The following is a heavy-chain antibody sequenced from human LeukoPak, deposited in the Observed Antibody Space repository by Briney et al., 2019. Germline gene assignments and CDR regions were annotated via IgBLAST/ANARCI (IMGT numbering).Heavy chain of an antibody. V-gene: IGHV1-69*13. CDR3: ARGGSGSFLHFDY. D-gene: IGHD3-10*01. CDR1: GYTFTSYG. CDR2: IIPIFGTA. J-gene: IGHJ4*02. Sequence: SVKVSCKASGYTFTSYGISWVRQAPGQGLEWMGGIIPIFGTANYAQKFQGRVTITADESTSTAYMELSSLRSEDTAVYYCARGGSGSFLHFDYWGQGTLVTVSS.